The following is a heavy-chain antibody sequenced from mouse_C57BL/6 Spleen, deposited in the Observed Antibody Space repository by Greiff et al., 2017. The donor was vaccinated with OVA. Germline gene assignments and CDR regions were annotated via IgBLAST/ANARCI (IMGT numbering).Heavy chain of an antibody. CDR1: GYTFTSYW. Sequence: VKLQQPGAELVKPGASVKLSCKASGYTFTSYWMQWVKQRPGQGLEWIGEIDPSDSYTNYNQKFKGKATLTVDTSSSTAYMQLSSLTSEDSAVYYCARDYGSAWFAYWGQGTLVTVSA. J-gene: IGHJ3*01. D-gene: IGHD2-2*01. CDR2: IDPSDSYT. CDR3: ARDYGSAWFAY. V-gene: IGHV1-50*01.